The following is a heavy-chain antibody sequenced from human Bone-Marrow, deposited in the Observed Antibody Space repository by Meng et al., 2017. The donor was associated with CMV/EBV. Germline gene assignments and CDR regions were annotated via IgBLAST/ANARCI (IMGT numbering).Heavy chain of an antibody. J-gene: IGHJ3*02. D-gene: IGHD4-17*01. Sequence: GGSLRLSCAASGFTFSSYSMNWVRQAPGKGLVWVSRIISDGSSTTYADSVKGRFTISRDNAKNTLYLQMNSLRVEDTAVYYCARVYGLNDAFDIWSQGTMVTVSS. CDR1: GFTFSSYS. CDR3: ARVYGLNDAFDI. V-gene: IGHV3-74*01. CDR2: IISDGSST.